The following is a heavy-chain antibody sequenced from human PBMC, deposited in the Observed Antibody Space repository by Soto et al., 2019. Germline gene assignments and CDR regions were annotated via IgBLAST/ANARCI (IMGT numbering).Heavy chain of an antibody. V-gene: IGHV1-8*01. J-gene: IGHJ5*02. D-gene: IGHD3-10*01. CDR3: ARGEPGVNWFDP. CDR2: MNPNSGNT. CDR1: GYTFTSYD. Sequence: GASVKVSCKASGYTFTSYDINWVLQATGQGLEWMGWMNPNSGNTGYAQKFQGRVTMTRNTSISTAYMELSSLRSEGTAVYYCARGEPGVNWFDPWGQGTLVTVSS.